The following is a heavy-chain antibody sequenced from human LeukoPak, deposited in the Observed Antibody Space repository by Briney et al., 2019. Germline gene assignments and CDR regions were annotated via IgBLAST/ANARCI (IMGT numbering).Heavy chain of an antibody. V-gene: IGHV3-30-3*01. Sequence: GGSLRLSCAAYGFTFSNFVLHWVRQTPGKGLEWMAVISYDGSNQYYADSVKGQFTISRDNSKNTLYLQMNSLRAEDTAMYYCARGPPILAFDIWGQGTMVTVSS. CDR1: GFTFSNFV. D-gene: IGHD2-15*01. CDR3: ARGPPILAFDI. J-gene: IGHJ3*02. CDR2: ISYDGSNQ.